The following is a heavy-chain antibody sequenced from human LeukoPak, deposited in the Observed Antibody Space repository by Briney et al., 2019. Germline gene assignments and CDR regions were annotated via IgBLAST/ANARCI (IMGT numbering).Heavy chain of an antibody. J-gene: IGHJ4*02. CDR2: ISYDGSDK. D-gene: IGHD2-15*01. CDR1: RFTFSTYT. CDR3: ARVHCSGGSCYSPYY. V-gene: IGHV3-30*04. Sequence: PGGSLRLSCAASRFTFSTYTTRWVRQSPGKGRGWGAVISYDGSDKYYADSVKGRFTITRDNTKNTLYLQMNSLRAEDTAVYYCARVHCSGGSCYSPYYWGQGTLVTVSS.